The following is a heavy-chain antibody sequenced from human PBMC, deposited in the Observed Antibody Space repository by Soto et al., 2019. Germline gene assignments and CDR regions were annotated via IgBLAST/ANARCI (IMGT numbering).Heavy chain of an antibody. CDR3: AKAGYSSGWNYYYYGMDV. V-gene: IGHV3-9*01. D-gene: IGHD6-19*01. J-gene: IGHJ6*02. CDR2: ISWNSGSI. Sequence: EVQLVESGGGLVQPGRSLRLSCAASGFTFDDYAMHRVRQAPGKGLEWVSGISWNSGSIGYADSVKGRFTISRDNAKNSLYLQMNSLRAEDTALYYCAKAGYSSGWNYYYYGMDVWGQGTTVTVSS. CDR1: GFTFDDYA.